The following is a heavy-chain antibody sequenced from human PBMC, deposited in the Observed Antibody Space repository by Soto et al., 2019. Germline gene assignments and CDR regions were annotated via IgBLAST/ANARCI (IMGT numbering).Heavy chain of an antibody. D-gene: IGHD3-22*01. CDR1: GFTFSTYA. CDR2: VSGSGGST. V-gene: IGHV3-23*01. CDR3: AKDGSYYYDSSGYFYFDS. Sequence: GGSVRLSCAASGFTFSTYAMTWVRQAPGKGLEWVSTVSGSGGSTYYAESVKGRFTISRDNSKDTLFLQMNSLRAEDTAVYYCAKDGSYYYDSSGYFYFDSWGQGCLVTVSS. J-gene: IGHJ4*02.